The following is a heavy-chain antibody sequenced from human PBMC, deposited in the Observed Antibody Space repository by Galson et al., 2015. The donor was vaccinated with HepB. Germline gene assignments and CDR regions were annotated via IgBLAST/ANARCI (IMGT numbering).Heavy chain of an antibody. D-gene: IGHD5-18*01. Sequence: SLRLSCAASGFTFSNAWMSWVRQAPGKGLEWVGRIKSKTDGGTTDYAAPVKGRFTISRDDSRNTLYLQMNSLKTEDTAVYYCTTSRGYTYGLPGYWGQGTLVTVSS. V-gene: IGHV3-15*07. CDR3: TTSRGYTYGLPGY. CDR2: IKSKTDGGTT. J-gene: IGHJ4*02. CDR1: GFTFSNAW.